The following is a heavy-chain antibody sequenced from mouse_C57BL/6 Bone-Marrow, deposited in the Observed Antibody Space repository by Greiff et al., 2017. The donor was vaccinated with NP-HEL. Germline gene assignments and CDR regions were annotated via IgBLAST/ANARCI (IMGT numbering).Heavy chain of an antibody. J-gene: IGHJ2*01. V-gene: IGHV5-9-1*02. CDR2: ISSGGDYI. Sequence: EVQRVESGEGLVKPGGSLKLSCAASGFTFSSYAMSWVRQTPEKRLEWVAYISSGGDYIYYADTVKGRFTISRDNARNTLYLQMSSLKSEDTAMDYCTREGYGLYYFDYWGQGTTLTVSS. CDR1: GFTFSSYA. CDR3: TREGYGLYYFDY. D-gene: IGHD1-2*01.